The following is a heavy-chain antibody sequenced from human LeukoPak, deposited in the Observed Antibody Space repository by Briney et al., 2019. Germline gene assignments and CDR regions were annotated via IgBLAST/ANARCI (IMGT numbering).Heavy chain of an antibody. V-gene: IGHV3-7*01. Sequence: GGSLRLSCAASGFSFSTYWMSWVRQAPGKGLEWVASMKQDGSEEHSADSVKGRFTISRDNAKNSLSLQMNSLRAEDTAVYYCARSPAGANYYLDVWGKGTTVTISS. J-gene: IGHJ6*03. D-gene: IGHD1-14*01. CDR3: ARSPAGANYYLDV. CDR2: MKQDGSEE. CDR1: GFSFSTYW.